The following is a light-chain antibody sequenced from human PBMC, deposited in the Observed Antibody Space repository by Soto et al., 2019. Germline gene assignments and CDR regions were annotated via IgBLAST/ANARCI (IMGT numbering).Light chain of an antibody. J-gene: IGKJ1*01. CDR3: QQYGDLPWT. CDR1: QAVSSNY. V-gene: IGKV3-20*01. Sequence: DIVLTQSPGTLSSSPEDRAHLSCRTSQAVSSNYLAWYQQKPGQAPRLLISGASGRATGVPDRFSGSGSGTDFTLTIDRLESEDFAVYFCQQYGDLPWTFGQGTKVDI. CDR2: GAS.